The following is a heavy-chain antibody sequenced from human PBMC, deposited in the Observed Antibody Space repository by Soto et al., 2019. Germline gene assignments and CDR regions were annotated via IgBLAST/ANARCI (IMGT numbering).Heavy chain of an antibody. CDR1: GYTFTSYY. CDR3: ARVYPSDTHYCYVDNDWYDP. Sequence: EASVKVSCKASGYTFTSYYMHWVRQAPGQGLEWMGIINPSGGSTSYAQKFQGRVTMTRDTSTSTVYMELSSLRSEDTAVYYCARVYPSDTHYCYVDNDWYDPWGRGTLVTVSS. CDR2: INPSGGST. J-gene: IGHJ5*02. V-gene: IGHV1-46*03. D-gene: IGHD5-18*01.